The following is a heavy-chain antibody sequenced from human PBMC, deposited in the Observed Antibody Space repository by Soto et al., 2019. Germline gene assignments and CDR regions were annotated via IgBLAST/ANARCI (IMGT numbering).Heavy chain of an antibody. CDR3: ARDIYTMVRGGTKSDY. J-gene: IGHJ4*02. V-gene: IGHV1-69*06. CDR1: GGTFSSYA. CDR2: IIPIFGTA. D-gene: IGHD3-10*01. Sequence: QVQLVQSGAEVKKPGSSVKVSCKASGGTFSSYAISWVRQAPGQGLEWMGGIIPIFGTANYAQKFQGRVTITADKSRSTAYMELSSLRSEDTAVYYWARDIYTMVRGGTKSDYWGQGPLVTVSS.